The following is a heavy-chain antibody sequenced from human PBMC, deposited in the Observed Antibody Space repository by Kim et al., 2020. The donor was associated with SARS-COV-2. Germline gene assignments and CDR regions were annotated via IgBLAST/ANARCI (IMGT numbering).Heavy chain of an antibody. CDR1: GYTFTSYY. J-gene: IGHJ4*02. D-gene: IGHD5-18*01. CDR3: ARVGGADTAMDSFDY. V-gene: IGHV1-46*01. Sequence: ASVKVSCKASGYTFTSYYMHWVRQAPGQGLEWMGIINPSGGSTSYAQKFQGRVTMTRDTSTSTVYMELSSLRSEDTAVYYCARVGGADTAMDSFDYWGQGTLVTVSS. CDR2: INPSGGST.